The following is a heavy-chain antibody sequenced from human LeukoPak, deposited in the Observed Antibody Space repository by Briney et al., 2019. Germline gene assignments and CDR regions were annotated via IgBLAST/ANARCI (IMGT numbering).Heavy chain of an antibody. D-gene: IGHD3-22*01. Sequence: PGRSLRLSCAAPGFTFSSYAMHWVRQAPGKGLEWVAVISYDGSNKYYADSVKGRFTISRDNSKNTLYLQMNSLRAEDTAVYYCAKGVDSSGTYYYYGMDDWGQGTTVTVSS. V-gene: IGHV3-30*04. CDR3: AKGVDSSGTYYYYGMDD. J-gene: IGHJ6*02. CDR2: ISYDGSNK. CDR1: GFTFSSYA.